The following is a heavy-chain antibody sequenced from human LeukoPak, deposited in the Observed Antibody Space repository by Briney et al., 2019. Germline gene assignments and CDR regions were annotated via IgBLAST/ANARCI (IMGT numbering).Heavy chain of an antibody. CDR1: GFTFSSYS. CDR3: ARVSSGSYSFRDY. V-gene: IGHV3-21*01. D-gene: IGHD3-10*01. J-gene: IGHJ4*02. CDR2: ISSSSSYI. Sequence: GGSLRLSCAASGFTFSSYSMNWVRQAPGKGLEWVSSISSSSSYIYYADSVKGRFTISRDNAKNSLYLQMNSLRAEDTAVYYCARVSSGSYSFRDYWGQGTLVTVSS.